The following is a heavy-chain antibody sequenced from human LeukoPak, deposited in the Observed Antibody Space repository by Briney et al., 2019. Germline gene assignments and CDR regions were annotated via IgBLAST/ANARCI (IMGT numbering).Heavy chain of an antibody. CDR3: ARGALGYDILTGYYKRGRFDP. CDR1: GGSFSGYY. V-gene: IGHV4-34*01. CDR2: INHSGST. J-gene: IGHJ5*02. D-gene: IGHD3-9*01. Sequence: SETLSLTCAVYGGSFSGYYWSWIRQPPGKGLEWIGEINHSGSTNYNPSLKSRVTISVDTSKNQFSLKLSSVTAADTAAYYCARGALGYDILTGYYKRGRFDPWGQGTLVTVSS.